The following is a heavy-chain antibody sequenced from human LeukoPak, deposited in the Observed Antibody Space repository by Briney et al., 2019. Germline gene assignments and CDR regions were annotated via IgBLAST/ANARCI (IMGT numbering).Heavy chain of an antibody. CDR3: ARESDGFDI. J-gene: IGHJ3*02. CDR2: MRQDGSET. V-gene: IGHV3-7*01. Sequence: PGGSLRLSCAASGFTFNNYAISWVRQAPGKGLEWVANMRQDGSETFYVDSVKGRFTISRDNAQNSLYLQMNSLRVEDAGVYYCARESDGFDIWGLGTTVTVSS. CDR1: GFTFNNYA.